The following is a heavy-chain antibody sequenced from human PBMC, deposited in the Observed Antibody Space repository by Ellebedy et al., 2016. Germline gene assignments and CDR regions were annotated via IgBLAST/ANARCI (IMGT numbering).Heavy chain of an antibody. CDR2: IWYDGSNK. D-gene: IGHD6-6*01. CDR1: GFTFSSYG. V-gene: IGHV3-33*01. Sequence: GGSLRLSCAASGFTFSSYGMHWVRQAPGKGLEWVAVIWYDGSNKYYADSVKGRFTISRDNSKNTLYLQMNSLRAEDTAVYYCASSASRYDAFDIWGQGTMVTVSS. CDR3: ASSASRYDAFDI. J-gene: IGHJ3*02.